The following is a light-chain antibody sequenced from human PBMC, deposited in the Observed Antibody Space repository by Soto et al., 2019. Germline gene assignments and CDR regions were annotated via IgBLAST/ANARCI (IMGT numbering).Light chain of an antibody. CDR1: QSVSSNY. Sequence: EILLTQSPGTLSLSPGERATLACRASQSVSSNYVAWYQQKPGQAPRLLILGASTRASGIPDRFSGSGSGADFTLTISRLEPEDFAVYYCQLYGSSPRFTFGPGTRVDIK. CDR2: GAS. V-gene: IGKV3-20*01. J-gene: IGKJ3*01. CDR3: QLYGSSPRFT.